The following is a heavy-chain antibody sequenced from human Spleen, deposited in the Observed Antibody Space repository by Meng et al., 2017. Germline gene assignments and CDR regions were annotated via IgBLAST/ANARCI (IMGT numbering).Heavy chain of an antibody. V-gene: IGHV4-61*02. D-gene: IGHD6-19*01. CDR1: GGSISSSSYY. J-gene: IGHJ2*01. Sequence: VQRQESGPGLVKPSETLSLTCTVSGGSISSSSYYWGWIRQPAGKGLEWIGRIYTSGSTNYNPSLKSRVTMSVDTSKNQFSLKLSSVTAADTAVYYCARDQREEQWPDWYFDLWGRGTLVTVSS. CDR2: IYTSGST. CDR3: ARDQREEQWPDWYFDL.